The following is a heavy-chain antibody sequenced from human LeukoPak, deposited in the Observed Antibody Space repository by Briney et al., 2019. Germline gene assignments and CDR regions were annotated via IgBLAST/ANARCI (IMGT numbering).Heavy chain of an antibody. D-gene: IGHD3-22*01. CDR1: GGYSSNYY. CDR3: AKGASGYYTDPFDI. V-gene: IGHV4-4*07. J-gene: IGHJ3*02. Sequence: PSETLSLTCTVSGGYSSNYYLTWIRQPAGKGLEWIGLIYTSGTTNYNPSLKSRVTISLDTSKNQVSLKLTSVTAEDTAIYYCAKGASGYYTDPFDIWGQGTMVTVSS. CDR2: IYTSGTT.